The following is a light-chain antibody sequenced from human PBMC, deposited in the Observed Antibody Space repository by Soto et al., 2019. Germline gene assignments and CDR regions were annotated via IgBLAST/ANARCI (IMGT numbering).Light chain of an antibody. V-gene: IGKV3-20*01. Sequence: EIVLTQSPGTLSLSPGSRATLSSMTSQSVSSNYLAWYQQKSGQNPRLLIYGIYSRATGIPDRFSGSGSGTDFTLTISSLQPDDFATYYCQHYNSYSEAVGQGTKVDIK. CDR1: QSVSSNY. CDR2: GIY. J-gene: IGKJ1*01. CDR3: QHYNSYSEA.